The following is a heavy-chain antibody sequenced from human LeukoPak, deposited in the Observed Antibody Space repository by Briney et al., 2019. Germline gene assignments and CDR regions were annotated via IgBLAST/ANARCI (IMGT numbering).Heavy chain of an antibody. J-gene: IGHJ5*02. CDR2: IHYTGST. CDR3: ARGGYYGSGNDFRFDP. CDR1: GGSINSYY. Sequence: SETLSLTCTVSGGSINSYYWSWIRQPPGKGLECIGCIHYTGSTNYNPSLKSRVTISVDTSKNQFSLKLSSVTAADTAIYYCARGGYYGSGNDFRFDPWGQGTLVTVSS. D-gene: IGHD3-10*01. V-gene: IGHV4-59*01.